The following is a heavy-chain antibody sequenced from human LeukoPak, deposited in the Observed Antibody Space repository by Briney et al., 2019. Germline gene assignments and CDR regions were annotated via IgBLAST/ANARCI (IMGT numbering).Heavy chain of an antibody. D-gene: IGHD3-22*01. V-gene: IGHV4-59*08. Sequence: PSETLSLTCTVSGGSISSYYWSWIRQPPGKGLEWIGYIHYSGSTNYNPSLKSRVTISGDTSKKQFSLKLSSVTAADTAVYYCARSDYYDSSGNYYYYGMDVWGQGTTVTVSS. CDR2: IHYSGST. CDR1: GGSISSYY. CDR3: ARSDYYDSSGNYYYYGMDV. J-gene: IGHJ6*02.